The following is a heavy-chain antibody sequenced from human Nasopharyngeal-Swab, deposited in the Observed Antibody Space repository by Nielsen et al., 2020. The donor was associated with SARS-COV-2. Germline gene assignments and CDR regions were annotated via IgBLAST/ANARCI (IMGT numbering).Heavy chain of an antibody. CDR2: ISSSTSYI. D-gene: IGHD3-10*01. Sequence: GESLKISCAASGFTFSNYSMNWVSQAPGKGLEWVSSISSSTSYIYYADSVKGRFTISRDNAKNSLYLQMNSLSTEDTAVYYCARDGFGESPYYYYYGRDVWGQGTTVTVSS. CDR3: ARDGFGESPYYYYYGRDV. V-gene: IGHV3-21*01. J-gene: IGHJ6*02. CDR1: GFTFSNYS.